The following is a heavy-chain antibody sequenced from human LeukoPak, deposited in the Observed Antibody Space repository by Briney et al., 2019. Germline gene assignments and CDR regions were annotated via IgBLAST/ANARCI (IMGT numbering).Heavy chain of an antibody. CDR3: AKSLAARGNR. J-gene: IGHJ4*02. CDR1: GFTFSSYG. Sequence: PGGALRLSCAASGFTFSSYGMSWVRQAPGKGLEWVSAISGSGGSTYYADSVKGRFTISRDNSKNTLYLQMNSLRAEDTAVYYCAKSLAARGNRWGQGTLVTVSS. CDR2: ISGSGGST. D-gene: IGHD6-6*01. V-gene: IGHV3-23*01.